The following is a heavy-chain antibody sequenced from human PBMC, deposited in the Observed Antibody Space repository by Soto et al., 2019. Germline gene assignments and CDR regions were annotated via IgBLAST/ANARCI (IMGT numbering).Heavy chain of an antibody. Sequence: QAQLEQSGAEVKKPGASVKVSCKASGYIFSTYGVTWVRQAPGQGLEWMGWISGLNGNTDDGQKLQGRVSMTIDTSTSTAYMDLRSLRSDDTAVYYCARAEAYTTSWYAMDVWGQGTTVIVSS. J-gene: IGHJ6*02. CDR3: ARAEAYTTSWYAMDV. CDR2: ISGLNGNT. V-gene: IGHV1-18*01. D-gene: IGHD2-2*01. CDR1: GYIFSTYG.